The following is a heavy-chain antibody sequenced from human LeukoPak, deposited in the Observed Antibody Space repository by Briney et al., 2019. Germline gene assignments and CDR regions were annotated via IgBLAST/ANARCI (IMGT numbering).Heavy chain of an antibody. CDR2: IYTSGST. V-gene: IGHV4-4*07. CDR1: GGSISSYY. J-gene: IGHJ2*01. D-gene: IGHD3-22*01. CDR3: ARDLGLNYYDSSGYYAAPLIYWYFDL. Sequence: SETLSLTCTVSGGSISSYYWSWIRQPAGKGLEWVGRIYTSGSTNYNPSLKSRVTMSVDTSKNQFSLKLSSVTAADTAVYYCARDLGLNYYDSSGYYAAPLIYWYFDLWGRGTLVTVSS.